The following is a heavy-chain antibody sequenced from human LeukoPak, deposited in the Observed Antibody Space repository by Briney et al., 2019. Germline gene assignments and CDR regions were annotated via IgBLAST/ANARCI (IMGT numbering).Heavy chain of an antibody. CDR1: GGSISSDNW. Sequence: PSGTLSLTCAVSGGSISSDNWWSWVRQPPGKGLEWIGEISHSGSTNYNPSLKSRVTISADTSKNQFSLRLSSVTAADTAVYYSARLASGSYGPLTPFDYWGQGTLVTVSS. D-gene: IGHD1-26*01. CDR2: ISHSGST. V-gene: IGHV4-4*02. J-gene: IGHJ4*02. CDR3: ARLASGSYGPLTPFDY.